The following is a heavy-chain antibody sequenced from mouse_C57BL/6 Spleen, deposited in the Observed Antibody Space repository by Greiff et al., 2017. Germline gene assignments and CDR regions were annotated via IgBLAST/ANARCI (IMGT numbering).Heavy chain of an antibody. J-gene: IGHJ2*01. Sequence: EVQLQQSGPELVKPGASVKISCKASGYTFTDYYMNWVKQSHGKSLEWIGDINPNNGGTSYNQKFKGKATLTVDKSSSTAYMELRSLTSEDSAVYYCAIDYYGSNYFDYWGQGTTLTVSS. D-gene: IGHD1-1*01. CDR2: INPNNGGT. CDR3: AIDYYGSNYFDY. V-gene: IGHV1-26*01. CDR1: GYTFTDYY.